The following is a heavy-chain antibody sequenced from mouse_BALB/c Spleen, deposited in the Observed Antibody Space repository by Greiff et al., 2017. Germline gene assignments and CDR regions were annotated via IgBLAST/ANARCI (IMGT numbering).Heavy chain of an antibody. CDR3: ASGRLLPYAMDY. D-gene: IGHD1-1*01. V-gene: IGHV1S41*01. Sequence: DLVKPGASVKLSCKASGYTFTSYWINWINQRPGQGLEWIGRIAPGSGSTYYNEMFKGKATLTVDTSSSTAYIQLSSLSSEDSAVYFCASGRLLPYAMDYWGQGTSVTVSS. CDR2: IAPGSGST. J-gene: IGHJ4*01. CDR1: GYTFTSYW.